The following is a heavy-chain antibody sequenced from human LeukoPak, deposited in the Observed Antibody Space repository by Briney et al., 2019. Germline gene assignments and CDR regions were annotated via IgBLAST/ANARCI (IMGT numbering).Heavy chain of an antibody. J-gene: IGHJ4*02. CDR2: IYSSGST. CDR1: GGSFSGYY. V-gene: IGHV4-4*07. Sequence: SETLSLTCAVYGGSFSGYYWSWLRQPAGKGLEWIGRIYSSGSTNYNPSLKSRVTMSVDTSKNQFSLRLNSVTAADTAVYYCAREYGDLDYWGQGTLVTVSS. D-gene: IGHD4-17*01. CDR3: AREYGDLDY.